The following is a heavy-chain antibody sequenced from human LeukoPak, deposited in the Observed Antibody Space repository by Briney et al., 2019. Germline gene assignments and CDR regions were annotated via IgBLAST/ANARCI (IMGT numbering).Heavy chain of an antibody. CDR3: ARGSNYYDSSGYYYARIYFDY. V-gene: IGHV4-34*01. Sequence: PSETLSLTCAVYGGSFSGYYWSWIRQPPGKGLEWIGEINHSGSTNYNPSLKSRVTISVDTSKNQFSLKLSSVTAADTAVYYCARGSNYYDSSGYYYARIYFDYWGQGTLVTVSS. CDR1: GGSFSGYY. D-gene: IGHD3-22*01. CDR2: INHSGST. J-gene: IGHJ4*02.